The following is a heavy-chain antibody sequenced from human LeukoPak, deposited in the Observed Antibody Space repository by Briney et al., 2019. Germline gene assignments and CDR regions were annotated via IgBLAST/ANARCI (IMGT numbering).Heavy chain of an antibody. J-gene: IGHJ3*02. CDR1: GGSFSGYY. CDR3: ARDLHQRRGAFDI. CDR2: INHSGST. Sequence: SETLSLTCAVYGGSFSGYYWSWIRQPPGKGLEWIGEINHSGSTNYNPSLKSRVTISVDTSKNQFSLKLSSVTAADTAVYYCARDLHQRRGAFDIWGQGTMVTVSS. V-gene: IGHV4-34*09.